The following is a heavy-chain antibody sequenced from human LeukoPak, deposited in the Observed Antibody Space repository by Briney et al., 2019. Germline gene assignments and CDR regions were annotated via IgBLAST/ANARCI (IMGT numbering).Heavy chain of an antibody. CDR2: IYYSGST. CDR3: AREPYGSGSYSDVFRVDY. D-gene: IGHD3-10*01. V-gene: IGHV4-59*01. Sequence: TSETLSLTCTVSGGSISSYYWSWIRQPPGKGLEWIGYIYYSGSTNYNPSLKSRVTITVDTSKNQFSLKLSSVTAADTAVYYCAREPYGSGSYSDVFRVDYWGQGTLVTVSS. J-gene: IGHJ4*02. CDR1: GGSISSYY.